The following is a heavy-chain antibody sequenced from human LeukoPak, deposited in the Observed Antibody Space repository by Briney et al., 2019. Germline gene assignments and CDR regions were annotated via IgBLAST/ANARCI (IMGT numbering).Heavy chain of an antibody. J-gene: IGHJ4*02. CDR1: GFTVSSDY. Sequence: GGSLRLSCVASGFTVSSDYMSWVRQAPGKGLEWVANIKQDGSEKYYVDSVKGRFTISRDNAKNSLYLQMNSLRAEDTAVYYCARGRARGGFDYWGQGTLVTVSS. CDR3: ARGRARGGFDY. V-gene: IGHV3-7*01. CDR2: IKQDGSEK. D-gene: IGHD4-23*01.